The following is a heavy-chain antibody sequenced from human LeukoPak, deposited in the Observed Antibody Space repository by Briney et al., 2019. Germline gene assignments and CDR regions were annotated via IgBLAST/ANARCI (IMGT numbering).Heavy chain of an antibody. Sequence: ASVKVSCKASGYTFISYTMNWVRQAPGQGLEWMGWISAYNGNTNYAQKLQGRVTMTTDTSTSTAYMELRSLRSDDTAVYYCARAGLLWFGGKYAFDIWGQGTMVTVSS. CDR2: ISAYNGNT. CDR1: GYTFISYT. CDR3: ARAGLLWFGGKYAFDI. J-gene: IGHJ3*02. V-gene: IGHV1-18*01. D-gene: IGHD3-10*01.